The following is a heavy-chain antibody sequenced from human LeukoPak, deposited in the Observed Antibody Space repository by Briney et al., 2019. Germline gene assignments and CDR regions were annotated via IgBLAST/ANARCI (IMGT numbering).Heavy chain of an antibody. CDR2: ISSSSSYI. CDR3: ARVNVLTSEDTSTYRHFDY. J-gene: IGHJ4*02. V-gene: IGHV3-21*01. CDR1: GFTFSSYA. Sequence: GGSLRLSCAASGFTFSSYAMNWVRQAPGKGLEWVSSISSSSSYIYYADSVKGRFTISRDNAKNTLYLEVNGLRAEDTAVYYCARVNVLTSEDTSTYRHFDYWGQGTLVTVSS. D-gene: IGHD2-2*01.